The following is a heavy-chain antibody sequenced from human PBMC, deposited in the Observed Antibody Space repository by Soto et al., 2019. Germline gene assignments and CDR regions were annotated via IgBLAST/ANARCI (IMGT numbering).Heavy chain of an antibody. CDR1: GYTFTSYY. Sequence: ASVKVSCKASGYTFTSYYMHWVRQAPGQGLEWMGIINPSGGSTSYAQKFQGRVTMTRDTSTSTVYMELSSLRSEDTAVYYCARDGGHDSSGSPIYYWGQGTLVTVSS. V-gene: IGHV1-46*01. J-gene: IGHJ4*02. CDR2: INPSGGST. CDR3: ARDGGHDSSGSPIYY. D-gene: IGHD3-22*01.